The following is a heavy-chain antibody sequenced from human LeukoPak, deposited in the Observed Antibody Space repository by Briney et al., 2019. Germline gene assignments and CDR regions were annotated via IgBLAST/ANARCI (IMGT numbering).Heavy chain of an antibody. CDR3: ANTIVVVPAANLS. D-gene: IGHD2-2*01. V-gene: IGHV3-23*01. Sequence: GGSLRLSCALSGFTFSSYAMSWVRQAPGKGLEWVSAISGSGGSTYYADSVKGRFTISRDNSKNTLYLQMNSLRAEDTAVYYCANTIVVVPAANLSWGQGTLVTVSS. CDR2: ISGSGGST. J-gene: IGHJ4*02. CDR1: GFTFSSYA.